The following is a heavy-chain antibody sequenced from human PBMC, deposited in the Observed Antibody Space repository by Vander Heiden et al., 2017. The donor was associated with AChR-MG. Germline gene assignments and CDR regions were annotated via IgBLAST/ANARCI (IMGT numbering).Heavy chain of an antibody. CDR3: AKVGCSGGSCY. CDR1: GFTFSSYT. J-gene: IGHJ4*02. Sequence: EVQLLASGGGLVQPGGSVRPCCAASGFTFSSYTMSWVRQAPGKGLEWVSAISGSGGSTYYAASVKGRFTISRDNSKNTLYLQMNSLRAEDTAVYYCAKVGCSGGSCYWGQGTLVTVSS. V-gene: IGHV3-23*01. CDR2: ISGSGGST. D-gene: IGHD2-15*01.